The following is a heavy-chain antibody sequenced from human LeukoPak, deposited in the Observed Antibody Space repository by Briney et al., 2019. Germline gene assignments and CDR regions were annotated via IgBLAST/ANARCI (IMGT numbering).Heavy chain of an antibody. Sequence: SGGSLRLSCAASGFTFGSYAMSWVRQAPGKGLEWVSAISGSGGSTYYADSVKGRFTISRDNSKNTLYLQMNSLRAEDTAVYYCAKVITGGYDSSGYYGHYYFDYWGQGTLVTVSS. D-gene: IGHD3-22*01. CDR1: GFTFGSYA. CDR3: AKVITGGYDSSGYYGHYYFDY. CDR2: ISGSGGST. J-gene: IGHJ4*02. V-gene: IGHV3-23*01.